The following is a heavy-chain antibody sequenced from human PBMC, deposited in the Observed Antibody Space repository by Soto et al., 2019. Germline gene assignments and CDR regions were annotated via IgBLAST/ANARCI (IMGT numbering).Heavy chain of an antibody. V-gene: IGHV1-3*01. J-gene: IGHJ4*02. CDR3: VRPRYDGSGTPFDY. Sequence: GQRLEWMGWINAGNGNTKYSQKFQGRVTITRDTSASTAYMELNSLRPEDTAVYYCVRPRYDGSGTPFDYWGQGALVTVSS. D-gene: IGHD3-22*01. CDR2: INAGNGNT.